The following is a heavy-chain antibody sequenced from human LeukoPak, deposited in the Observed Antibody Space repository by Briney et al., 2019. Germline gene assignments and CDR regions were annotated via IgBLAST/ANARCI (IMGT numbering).Heavy chain of an antibody. J-gene: IGHJ6*02. V-gene: IGHV3-7*01. CDR2: MNEDGSEK. Sequence: GGSLRLSCAASGFTLSDSWMSCVRQAPGKAREWVANMNEDGSEKDYVDSVEGRFTISRDNARNSLYLQMSSLRAEDTAVYYCATYTHWVAGDVWGQGTTVTVSS. D-gene: IGHD3-16*01. CDR1: GFTLSDSW. CDR3: ATYTHWVAGDV.